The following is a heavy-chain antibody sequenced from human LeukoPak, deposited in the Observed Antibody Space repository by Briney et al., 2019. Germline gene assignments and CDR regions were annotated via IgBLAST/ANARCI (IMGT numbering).Heavy chain of an antibody. V-gene: IGHV1-24*01. CDR2: FDPEDGET. CDR3: ATQQLVRFVLRFQH. D-gene: IGHD6-13*01. Sequence: GASVKVSCKVSGYTLTELSMHWVRQAPGKGLEWMGRFDPEDGETIYAQKFQGRVTMTEDTSTNTAYMELSSLRSEDTAVYYCATQQLVRFVLRFQHWGQGTLVTVPS. CDR1: GYTLTELS. J-gene: IGHJ1*01.